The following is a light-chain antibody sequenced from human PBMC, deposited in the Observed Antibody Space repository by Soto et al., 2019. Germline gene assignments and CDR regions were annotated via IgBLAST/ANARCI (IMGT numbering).Light chain of an antibody. V-gene: IGKV1-8*01. CDR1: QGIRSY. CDR3: QQYYSYPWT. J-gene: IGKJ1*01. CDR2: AAS. Sequence: IRITHSPSSFSASTGHSATTTCRASQGIRSYLAWYQQKPGKAPKLLIYAASTLQSGVPSRFSGSGSGTDFTLTISCLQSEDFATYYCQQYYSYPWTFGQGTKVDI.